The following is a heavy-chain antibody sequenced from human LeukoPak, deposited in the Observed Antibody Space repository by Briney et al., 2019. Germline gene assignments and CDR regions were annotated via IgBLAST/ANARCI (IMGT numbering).Heavy chain of an antibody. Sequence: GGSLRLSCSASEFTLSSYSMHWVRQAPGRGLEWAAVLSSVGGRQYYADSVKGRFTISADTSKNTLYLQMDSLRVEDTALYYCARALAGAPFDLWGRGTVVAVSS. J-gene: IGHJ2*01. CDR1: EFTLSSYS. CDR3: ARALAGAPFDL. D-gene: IGHD3-10*01. V-gene: IGHV3-30*04. CDR2: LSSVGGRQ.